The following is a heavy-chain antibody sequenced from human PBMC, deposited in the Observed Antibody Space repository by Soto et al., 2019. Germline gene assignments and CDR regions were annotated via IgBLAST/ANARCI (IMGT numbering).Heavy chain of an antibody. D-gene: IGHD3-16*02. CDR3: ARDRWTSRANWFDP. J-gene: IGHJ5*02. CDR2: ISDSGTT. Sequence: ASETLSLTCSVFGGSIDSYYWSWVRQAPGKGLEWIGHISDSGTTNYNPSLGSRVTISVDTSRKLFSLKLSSVTAADTAVYFCARDRWTSRANWFDPWGPGTLVTVS. CDR1: GGSIDSYY. V-gene: IGHV4-59*12.